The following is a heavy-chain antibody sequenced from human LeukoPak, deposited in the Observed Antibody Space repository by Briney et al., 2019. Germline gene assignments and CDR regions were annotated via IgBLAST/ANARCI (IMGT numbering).Heavy chain of an antibody. D-gene: IGHD3-22*01. CDR3: AKESYYYYDSSGDDAFDI. V-gene: IGHV3-23*01. CDR2: ISGSGSST. J-gene: IGHJ3*02. Sequence: GGSLRLSCAASGFTFTSYAMNWVRQAPGKGLEWVSTISGSGSSTYYVDSVKGRFTISRDNSKNTLYLQMNSLRAEDTAVYYCAKESYYYYDSSGDDAFDIWGQGTMVTVSS. CDR1: GFTFTSYA.